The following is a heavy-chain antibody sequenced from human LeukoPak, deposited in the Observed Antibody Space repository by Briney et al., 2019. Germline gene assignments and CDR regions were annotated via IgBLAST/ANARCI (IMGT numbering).Heavy chain of an antibody. CDR1: GGSISTGNW. CDR3: ATQVLGYYYGLDV. V-gene: IGHV4-4*02. CDR2: IYHSEST. Sequence: SGTLSLTCAVSGGSISTGNWWTWVRQSPGKGLEWIGEIYHSESTNYNPSLKSRVSMSVDTSKNQVSLKLTSVTAADAAVYYCATQVLGYYYGLDVWGQGTTVTVSS. J-gene: IGHJ6*02. D-gene: IGHD2/OR15-2a*01.